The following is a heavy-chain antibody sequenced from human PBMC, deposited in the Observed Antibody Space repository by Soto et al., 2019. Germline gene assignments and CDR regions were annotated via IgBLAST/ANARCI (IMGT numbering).Heavy chain of an antibody. V-gene: IGHV3-23*01. Sequence: GGTLRLSCAASGFTFSSYAMSWVRQAPGKGLEWVSAISGSGGSTYYADSVKGRFTISRDNSKNTLYLQMNSLRAEDTAVYYCAKSPIWFGELPFDYWGQGTLVTVSS. J-gene: IGHJ4*02. D-gene: IGHD3-10*01. CDR3: AKSPIWFGELPFDY. CDR2: ISGSGGST. CDR1: GFTFSSYA.